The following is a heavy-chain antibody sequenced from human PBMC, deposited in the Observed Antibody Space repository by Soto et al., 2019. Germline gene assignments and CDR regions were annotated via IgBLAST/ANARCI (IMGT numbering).Heavy chain of an antibody. D-gene: IGHD2-21*01. CDR2: VSGGGDAE. CDR1: GFTFINYA. Sequence: EVQLLESGGGLVQPGGSLRLSCEGSGFTFINYAMNWVRQAPGKGLEWVSAVSGGGDAEFYADSVKGRFTNSRDNSKNTVTLQISSMGVDDTAVYYCVRKVLWTNTLPIYWYFDLWGRGTLVTVSS. V-gene: IGHV3-23*01. CDR3: VRKVLWTNTLPIYWYFDL. J-gene: IGHJ2*01.